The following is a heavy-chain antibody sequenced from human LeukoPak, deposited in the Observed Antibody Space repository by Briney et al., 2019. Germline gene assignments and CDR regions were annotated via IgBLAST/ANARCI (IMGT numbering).Heavy chain of an antibody. J-gene: IGHJ6*03. Sequence: GGSLRLSCAASRFNFSNYVMYWVRQAPGKGLEWVAFIRYDGSNKYYADSVKGRFTISRDNSKNTLYLQMNSLRAEDTAVYYCAKDADCSSTSCYYYYYYYMDVWGKGTTVTVSS. CDR3: AKDADCSSTSCYYYYYYYMDV. CDR1: RFNFSNYV. V-gene: IGHV3-30*02. D-gene: IGHD2-2*01. CDR2: IRYDGSNK.